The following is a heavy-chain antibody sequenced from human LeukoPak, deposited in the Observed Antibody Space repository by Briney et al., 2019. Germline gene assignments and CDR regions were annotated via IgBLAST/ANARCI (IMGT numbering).Heavy chain of an antibody. V-gene: IGHV3-23*01. Sequence: PGGSLSLSCAGSGFTFSSNPPSWVRQAPGKGLEWVSSINPSGGNTYYADSGRGRFTISRDNSKNTLYLQMTTLRAEDTAVYYCATTKQARRYFDYWGQGTLVTVSS. CDR1: GFTFSSNP. CDR3: ATTKQARRYFDY. D-gene: IGHD6-13*01. CDR2: INPSGGNT. J-gene: IGHJ4*02.